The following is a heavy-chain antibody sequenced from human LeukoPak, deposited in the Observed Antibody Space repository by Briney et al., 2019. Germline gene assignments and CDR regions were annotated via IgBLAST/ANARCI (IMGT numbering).Heavy chain of an antibody. D-gene: IGHD2-2*01. V-gene: IGHV3-7*01. Sequence: GGSLRLSCAASGLTFSNCWMSWVRQAPGKGLEWVANINQDGSDKYYVDSVKGRFTISRDNAKNSVYLQMNSLRAEETAVYYCASRYCSTPTFPYVGVFDYWGQGALVTVSS. CDR3: ASRYCSTPTFPYVGVFDY. CDR1: GLTFSNCW. CDR2: INQDGSDK. J-gene: IGHJ4*02.